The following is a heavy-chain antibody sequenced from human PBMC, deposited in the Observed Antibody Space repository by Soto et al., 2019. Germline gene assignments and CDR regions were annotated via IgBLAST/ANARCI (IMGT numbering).Heavy chain of an antibody. V-gene: IGHV4-30-4*01. Sequence: SETLSLTCTVSGGSISSGDYYWSWIRQPPGQGLEWIGYIYYSGSTYYNPSLKSRVTISVDTSKNQFSLKLSSVTAADTAVYYCAKLTTFYGMDVWGQGTTVTVSS. D-gene: IGHD4-4*01. J-gene: IGHJ6*02. CDR1: GGSISSGDYY. CDR3: AKLTTFYGMDV. CDR2: IYYSGST.